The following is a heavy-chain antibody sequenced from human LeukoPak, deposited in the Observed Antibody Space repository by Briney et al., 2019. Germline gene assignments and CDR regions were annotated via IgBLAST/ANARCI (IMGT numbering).Heavy chain of an antibody. Sequence: GESLKISCQGSGYIFTTYWIAWVRQTPGKGLEWMGIIYPGDSDTRYSPSFQGQVTISADKSISTAYLQWSSLKASDTAIYYCARCKDGSGYSDSWGQGTLVTVSS. CDR1: GYIFTTYW. D-gene: IGHD3-22*01. CDR2: IYPGDSDT. CDR3: ARCKDGSGYSDS. V-gene: IGHV5-51*01. J-gene: IGHJ5*01.